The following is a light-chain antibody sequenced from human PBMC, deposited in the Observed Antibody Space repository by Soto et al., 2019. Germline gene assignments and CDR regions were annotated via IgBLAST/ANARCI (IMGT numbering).Light chain of an antibody. J-gene: IGLJ1*01. V-gene: IGLV2-23*01. CDR2: EGS. Sequence: QSVLTQPASVSGSPGQSITISCTGTSSDVGSYNLVSWYQQYPGTAPKLIIHEGSQRPSGVSNRFSGSKSGNTASLTISGLQAEDEADYHCCSYAGNSNYVFGTGTKVTVL. CDR1: SSDVGSYNL. CDR3: CSYAGNSNYV.